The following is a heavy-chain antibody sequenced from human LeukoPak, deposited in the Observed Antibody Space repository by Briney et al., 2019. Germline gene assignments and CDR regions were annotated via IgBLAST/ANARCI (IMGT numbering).Heavy chain of an antibody. D-gene: IGHD6-13*01. V-gene: IGHV3-7*05. J-gene: IGHJ6*02. CDR3: ARGPYSSSWSYGMDV. CDR1: GFTFSNYW. Sequence: GGSLILSCTASGFTFSNYWMSWVRQTPEKGLEWVANIKQNGNETVYVDSVKGRFTISRDNAQTSLYLQMSSLRAEDTAVYYCARGPYSSSWSYGMDVWGQGTTVTVSS. CDR2: IKQNGNET.